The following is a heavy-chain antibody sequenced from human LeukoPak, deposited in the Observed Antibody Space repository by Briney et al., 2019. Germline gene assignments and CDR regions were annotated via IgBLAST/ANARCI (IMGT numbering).Heavy chain of an antibody. CDR3: VRDGGVSGYDLLDC. CDR2: INQDGSKV. J-gene: IGHJ4*02. CDR1: GFAFSDYW. V-gene: IGHV3-7*01. D-gene: IGHD5-12*01. Sequence: GGSLRLSCAASGFAFSDYWMTWVRQAPGKGLEWVAHINQDGSKVHYMDSVKARFTISRDNAKNSLSLQMNSLRAEDTAVYYCVRDGGVSGYDLLDCWGQGTLVTVSS.